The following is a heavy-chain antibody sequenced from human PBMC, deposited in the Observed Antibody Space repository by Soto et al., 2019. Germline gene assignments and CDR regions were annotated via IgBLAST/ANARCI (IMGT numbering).Heavy chain of an antibody. D-gene: IGHD6-19*01. CDR2: ISYDGSNK. CDR3: ARDRLVAVAGTTFYYYYGMDV. CDR1: GFTFSSYA. J-gene: IGHJ6*02. Sequence: GGSLRLSCAASGFTFSSYAMHWVRQAPGKGLEWVAVISYDGSNKYYADSVKGRFTISRDNSKNTLYLQMNSLRAEDTAVYYCARDRLVAVAGTTFYYYYGMDVWGQGTTVTVSS. V-gene: IGHV3-30-3*01.